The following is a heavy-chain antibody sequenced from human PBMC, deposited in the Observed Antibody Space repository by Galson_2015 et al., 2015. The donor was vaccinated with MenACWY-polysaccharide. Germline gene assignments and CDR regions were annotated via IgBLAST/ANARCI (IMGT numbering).Heavy chain of an antibody. CDR3: ARSGTSTSWLYYYYGMDV. V-gene: IGHV4-61*01. CDR1: GGSINHDNYF. D-gene: IGHD2-2*01. Sequence: ETLSLTCTVSGGSINHDNYFWSWIRQAPGKGLEWIGYIYYSGSTNYNPSLKSRVTMSLDISKNQFSLKLSSVTAADTAVYYCARSGTSTSWLYYYYGMDVWGQGTTVTVSS. CDR2: IYYSGST. J-gene: IGHJ6*02.